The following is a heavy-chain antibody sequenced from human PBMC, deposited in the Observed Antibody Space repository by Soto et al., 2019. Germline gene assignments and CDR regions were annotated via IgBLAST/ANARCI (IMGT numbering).Heavy chain of an antibody. V-gene: IGHV3-30*18. CDR1: GFTFSSYG. D-gene: IGHD3-10*01. CDR2: ISYDGSNK. CDR3: AKDPAHAYGSWSYDSYPDY. Sequence: QVQLVESGGGVVQPGRSLRLSCAASGFTFSSYGMHWVRQAPGKGLEWVAVISYDGSNKYYADSVKGRFTISRDNSKNTLYLQMNSLRAEDTAVYYCAKDPAHAYGSWSYDSYPDYWGQGTLVTVSS. J-gene: IGHJ4*02.